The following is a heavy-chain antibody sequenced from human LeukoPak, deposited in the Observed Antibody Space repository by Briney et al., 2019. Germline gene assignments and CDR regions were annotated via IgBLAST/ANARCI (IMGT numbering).Heavy chain of an antibody. V-gene: IGHV3-30*04. CDR1: GFTFSSYA. D-gene: IGHD2/OR15-2a*01. CDR3: ARGVSRYYYGMDV. Sequence: GGSLRLSCAASGFTFSSYAMHWVRQAPGKGLEWVAVISYDGSNKYYAGSVKGRFTISKDNSKNTLYLQMNSLRAEDTAVYYCARGVSRYYYGMDVWGQGTTVTVSS. J-gene: IGHJ6*02. CDR2: ISYDGSNK.